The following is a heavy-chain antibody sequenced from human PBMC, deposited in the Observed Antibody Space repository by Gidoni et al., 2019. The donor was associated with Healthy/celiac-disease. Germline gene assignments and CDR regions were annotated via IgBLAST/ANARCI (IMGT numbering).Heavy chain of an antibody. Sequence: EVQLVESGGGLVQPGGSLKLSCAASGFTFSGSAMHWVRQASGKGLEWVGRIRSKANSYATAYAASVKGRFTISRDDSKNTAYLQMNSLKTEDTAVYYCTRHDDRDYYDSSGYYSFDYWGQGTLVTVSS. CDR2: IRSKANSYAT. CDR1: GFTFSGSA. CDR3: TRHDDRDYYDSSGYYSFDY. J-gene: IGHJ4*02. V-gene: IGHV3-73*02. D-gene: IGHD3-22*01.